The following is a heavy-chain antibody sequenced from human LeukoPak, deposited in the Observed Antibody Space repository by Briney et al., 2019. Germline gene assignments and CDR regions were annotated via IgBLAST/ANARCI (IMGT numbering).Heavy chain of an antibody. CDR3: ARQPLNSGSYFDY. CDR2: IYYSGST. V-gene: IGHV4-39*01. J-gene: IGHJ4*02. D-gene: IGHD1-26*01. Sequence: SETLSLTCTASGGSISSSSCYWGWIRQPPGKGLEWIGSIYYSGSTYYNPSLKSRVTISVDTSKNQFSLKLSSVTAADTAVYYCARQPLNSGSYFDYWGQGTLVTVSS. CDR1: GGSISSSSCY.